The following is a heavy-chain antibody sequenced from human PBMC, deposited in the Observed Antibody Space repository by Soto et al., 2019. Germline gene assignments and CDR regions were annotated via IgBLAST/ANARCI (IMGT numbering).Heavy chain of an antibody. CDR3: ARPGIAAAGYDY. CDR2: INAGNGNT. D-gene: IGHD6-13*01. J-gene: IGHJ4*02. Sequence: QVQLVQSGAEVKKPGASVKVSCKASGYTFTSYAMHWVRQAPEQRLEWMGWINAGNGNTKYSQKFQGRVTITRDTSASTAYMELSSLRSEDTAVYYCARPGIAAAGYDYWGQGTLVTVSS. V-gene: IGHV1-3*01. CDR1: GYTFTSYA.